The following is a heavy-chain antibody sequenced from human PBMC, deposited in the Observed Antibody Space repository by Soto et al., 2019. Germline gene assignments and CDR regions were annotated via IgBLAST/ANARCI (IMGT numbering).Heavy chain of an antibody. CDR2: ISGSGGST. V-gene: IGHV3-23*01. CDR3: AKFNYYGSGFDY. J-gene: IGHJ4*02. CDR1: GFTFSSYA. D-gene: IGHD3-10*01. Sequence: ESVGGLVQPGGSLRLSCAASGFTFSSYAMSWVRQAPGTGLEWVSAISGSGGSTYYADSVKGRFTISRDNSKITLYLQMNSLRAEDTAVYYCAKFNYYGSGFDYWGQGTLVTVSS.